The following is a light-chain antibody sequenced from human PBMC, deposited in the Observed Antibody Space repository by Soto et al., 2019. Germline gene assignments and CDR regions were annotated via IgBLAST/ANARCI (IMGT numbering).Light chain of an antibody. CDR3: CSYAGSRAVV. CDR1: SSDVGSYNL. V-gene: IGLV2-23*02. J-gene: IGLJ2*01. CDR2: EVS. Sequence: QSALTQPASVSGSPGQSMTISCTGTSSDVGSYNLVSWYQQHPGKAPKLMIYEVSKRPSGVSNRFSGSKSGNTASLTISGLQAEDEADYYCCSYAGSRAVVFGGGTKLTVL.